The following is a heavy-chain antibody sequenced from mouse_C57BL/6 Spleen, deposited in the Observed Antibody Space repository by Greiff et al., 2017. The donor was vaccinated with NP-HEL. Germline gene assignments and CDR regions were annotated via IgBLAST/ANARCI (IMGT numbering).Heavy chain of an antibody. Sequence: KLVESGGDLVKPGGSLKLSCAASGFTFSSYGMSWVRQTPDKRLEWVATISSGGSYTYYPDSVKGRFTISRDNAKNTLYLQMSSLKSEDTAMYYCASPNWDRGYFDYWGQGTTLTVSS. CDR2: ISSGGSYT. V-gene: IGHV5-6*02. CDR3: ASPNWDRGYFDY. D-gene: IGHD4-1*01. J-gene: IGHJ2*01. CDR1: GFTFSSYG.